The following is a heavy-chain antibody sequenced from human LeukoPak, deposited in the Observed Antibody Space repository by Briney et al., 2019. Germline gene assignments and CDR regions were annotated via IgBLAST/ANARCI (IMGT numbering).Heavy chain of an antibody. CDR1: GYTFTGYY. Sequence: ASVKVSCKASGYTFTGYYMHWVRQAPGQGLEWMGWINPNSGGTNYAQKFQGRVTMTRDTSISTAYMELSRLRSDDTAVYYCARDIGSYSSGPFDYWGQGTLVTVSS. J-gene: IGHJ4*02. D-gene: IGHD6-19*01. CDR2: INPNSGGT. V-gene: IGHV1-2*02. CDR3: ARDIGSYSSGPFDY.